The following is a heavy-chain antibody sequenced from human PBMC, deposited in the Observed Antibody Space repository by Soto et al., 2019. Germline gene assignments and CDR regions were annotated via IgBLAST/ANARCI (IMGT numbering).Heavy chain of an antibody. J-gene: IGHJ5*02. V-gene: IGHV4-59*01. D-gene: IGHD6-19*01. CDR1: CGSMSSYY. CDR2: IYYGGNT. Sequence: SETLSLTCTVSCGSMSSYYWSWIRQPPGKGLEWIGYIYYGGNTNYNPSLKSRVTISLDTSKNQFSLKLSSVTAADTAVYYCARDRYTTGWYYFDPWGQGTLVTVSS. CDR3: ARDRYTTGWYYFDP.